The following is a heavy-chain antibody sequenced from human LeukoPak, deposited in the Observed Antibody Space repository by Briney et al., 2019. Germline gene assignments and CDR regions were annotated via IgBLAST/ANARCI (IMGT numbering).Heavy chain of an antibody. CDR3: AAQGGYSYGSSDS. V-gene: IGHV4-34*01. D-gene: IGHD5-18*01. J-gene: IGHJ4*02. CDR2: INHSGST. Sequence: PSETLSLTCAVYGGSFSGYYWSWIRQPPGKGLEWIGEINHSGSTNYNPSLRSRVTISVDTSKNQFSLQLTSVTAADTAVYYCAAQGGYSYGSSDSWGQGTLVSVSS. CDR1: GGSFSGYY.